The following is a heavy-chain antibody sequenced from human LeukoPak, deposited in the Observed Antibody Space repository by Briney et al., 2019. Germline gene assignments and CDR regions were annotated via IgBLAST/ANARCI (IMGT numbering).Heavy chain of an antibody. CDR2: ILYDGSNK. CDR1: GFTFSSYG. D-gene: IGHD3-16*01. J-gene: IGHJ4*02. CDR3: AKGAYDYVWGSLIDY. Sequence: GGSLRLSCAASGFTFSSYGMHWVRQAPGKGLEWVAVILYDGSNKYYADSVKGRFTISRDNSKNTLYLQMNSLRAEDTAVYYCAKGAYDYVWGSLIDYWGQGTLVTVSS. V-gene: IGHV3-30*18.